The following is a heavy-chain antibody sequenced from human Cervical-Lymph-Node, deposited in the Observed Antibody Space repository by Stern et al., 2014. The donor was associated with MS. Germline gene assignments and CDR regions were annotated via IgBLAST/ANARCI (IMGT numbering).Heavy chain of an antibody. D-gene: IGHD1-26*01. V-gene: IGHV1-46*01. Sequence: QVQLMQSGAEVKKPGASVKVYCKASGYTFSSYYMHWVRQAPGQGLEWMGIINPSGGSTRYAQKFQGRVTMTRDTSTSTVYMELSSQRSEDTAVYYCARSGSYSDAFDIWGQGTMVTVSS. CDR1: GYTFSSYY. CDR2: INPSGGST. J-gene: IGHJ3*02. CDR3: ARSGSYSDAFDI.